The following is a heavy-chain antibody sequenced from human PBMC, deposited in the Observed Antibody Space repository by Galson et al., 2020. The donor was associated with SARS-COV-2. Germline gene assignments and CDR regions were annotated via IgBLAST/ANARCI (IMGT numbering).Heavy chain of an antibody. CDR2: IKQDGSEK. Sequence: GGSLRLSCAASGFTFSSYWMSWVRQAPGKGLEWVANIKQDGSEKYYVDSVKGRFTISRDNAKNSLYLQMNSLRAEDTAVYYCARDLRLRVKYYYYYYGMDVWGQGTTVTVSS. V-gene: IGHV3-7*01. J-gene: IGHJ6*02. D-gene: IGHD2-15*01. CDR1: GFTFSSYW. CDR3: ARDLRLRVKYYYYYYGMDV.